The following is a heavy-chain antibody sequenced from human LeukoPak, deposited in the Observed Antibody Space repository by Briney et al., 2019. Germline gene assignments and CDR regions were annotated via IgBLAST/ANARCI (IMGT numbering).Heavy chain of an antibody. CDR2: INHSGST. Sequence: SETLSLTCAVYGGSFSGYYWSWIRQPPGKGLEWIGEINHSGSTNYNPSLKSRVTISVDTSKNQFSLKLSSVTAADTAVYYCARLSVSVWDYWGQGTPVTVSS. V-gene: IGHV4-34*01. CDR3: ARLSVSVWDY. D-gene: IGHD5/OR15-5a*01. J-gene: IGHJ4*02. CDR1: GGSFSGYY.